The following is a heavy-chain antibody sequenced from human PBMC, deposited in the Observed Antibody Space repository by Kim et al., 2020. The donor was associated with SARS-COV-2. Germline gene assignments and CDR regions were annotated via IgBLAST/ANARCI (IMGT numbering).Heavy chain of an antibody. D-gene: IGHD3-3*02. CDR3: ARSQPLPFF. J-gene: IGHJ4*02. Sequence: SSTSYADSVKGRFTISRDNAKNTLYLQMNSLRAEDTAVYYCARSQPLPFFWGQGTLVTVSS. V-gene: IGHV3-74*01. CDR2: SST.